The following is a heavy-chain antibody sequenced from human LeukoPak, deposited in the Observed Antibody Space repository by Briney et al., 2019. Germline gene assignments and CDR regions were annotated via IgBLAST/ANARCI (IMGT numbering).Heavy chain of an antibody. V-gene: IGHV3-53*01. J-gene: IGHJ3*01. CDR2: IYTGGTK. CDR3: ARVGVIESVPGTGGYDAFDV. Sequence: GGPLKLSCAVSGFTVSTYYMTWVRQAPGKGLQWVSGIYTGGTKYYADCVKGRFTISRDISNNTLYLHVNSLRGEDTAVYYCARVGVIESVPGTGGYDAFDVWGQGTMVTVSS. CDR1: GFTVSTYY. D-gene: IGHD6-19*01.